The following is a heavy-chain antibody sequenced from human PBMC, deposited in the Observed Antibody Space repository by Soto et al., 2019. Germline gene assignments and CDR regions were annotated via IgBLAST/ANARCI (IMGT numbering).Heavy chain of an antibody. CDR1: SGSFSGYY. J-gene: IGHJ4*02. CDR2: ISQSGNT. D-gene: IGHD6-6*01. CDR3: ARAPKVSGSSQTRPDF. Sequence: QVQLHQWGAGLLKPSETLSLACSIYSGSFSGYYWSWIRQPPGKGLEWIGEISQSGNTNYSPSLKSRVSISIDTSKKQFSLNLASVSAADTAVSYCARAPKVSGSSQTRPDFWGQGTLVTVSS. V-gene: IGHV4-34*01.